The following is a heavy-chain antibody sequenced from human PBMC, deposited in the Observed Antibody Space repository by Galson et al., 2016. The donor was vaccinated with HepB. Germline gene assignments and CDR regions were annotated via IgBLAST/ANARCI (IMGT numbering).Heavy chain of an antibody. V-gene: IGHV3-30*18. CDR3: AKVGFSDLDH. J-gene: IGHJ4*02. Sequence: SLRLSCAASGLTFSSHGMHWVRQAPHKGLEWVAFISYDGNYKYYADSVKGRFTISRDNSKTTLSLLMSSLRVEDTAIYYCAKVGFSDLDHWGQGTLVTVSS. CDR2: ISYDGNYK. D-gene: IGHD3-10*01. CDR1: GLTFSSHG.